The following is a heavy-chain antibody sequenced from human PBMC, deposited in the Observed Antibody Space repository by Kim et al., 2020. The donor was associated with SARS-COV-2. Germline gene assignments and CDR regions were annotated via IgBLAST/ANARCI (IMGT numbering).Heavy chain of an antibody. D-gene: IGHD3-10*01. V-gene: IGHV4-31*03. CDR3: VRASDYGANSDFDH. J-gene: IGHJ4*02. CDR1: GGSISSGGHY. CDR2: IYYSGIT. Sequence: SETLSLTCSVSGGSISSGGHYWSWIRQHPGGGLEWLGYIYYSGITHYNPSLESRLMISGDTSNNQFSLRLLSVSAADTAVYYCVRASDYGANSDFDHWGQGTQVTVFS.